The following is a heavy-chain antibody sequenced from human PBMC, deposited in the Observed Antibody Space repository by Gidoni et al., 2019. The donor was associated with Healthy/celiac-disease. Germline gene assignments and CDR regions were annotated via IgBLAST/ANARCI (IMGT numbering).Heavy chain of an antibody. V-gene: IGHV1-69*01. D-gene: IGHD3-22*01. Sequence: VQLVQSGAEVKKPGSSVKVSCKASGCTLRRYAISWVRKAPGQGLEWMGGIIPIFGTANYAQKFQGRVTITADESTSTAYMELSSLRSEDTAVYYCAREASSGYYSANFDYWGQGTLVTVSS. CDR3: AREASSGYYSANFDY. J-gene: IGHJ4*02. CDR1: GCTLRRYA. CDR2: IIPIFGTA.